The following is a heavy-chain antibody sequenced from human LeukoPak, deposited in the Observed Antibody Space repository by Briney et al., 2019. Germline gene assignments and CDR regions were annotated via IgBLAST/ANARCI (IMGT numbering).Heavy chain of an antibody. CDR2: IYTSGST. Sequence: TSETLSLTCTVSGGSISSGSYYWSWIRQPAGKGLEWIGRIYTSGSTNYNPSLKSRVTISVDTSKNQFSLKLSSVTAADTAVYYCARGPGGSSSSDFDYWGQGTLVTVSS. V-gene: IGHV4-61*02. CDR3: ARGPGGSSSSDFDY. D-gene: IGHD6-6*01. J-gene: IGHJ4*02. CDR1: GGSISSGSYY.